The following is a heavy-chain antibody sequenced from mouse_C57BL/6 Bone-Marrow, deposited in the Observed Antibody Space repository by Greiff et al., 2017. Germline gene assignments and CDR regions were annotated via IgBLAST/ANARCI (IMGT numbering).Heavy chain of an antibody. V-gene: IGHV1-81*01. CDR1: GYTFTSYG. CDR3: ARLMVTTAWFAY. Sequence: VQLQQSGAELARPGASVKLSCKASGYTFTSYGISWVKQRTGQGLEWIGEIYPRSGNTYYNEKFKGKATLTADKSSSTAYMELRSLTSEDSAVYFCARLMVTTAWFAYWGQGTLVTVSA. CDR2: IYPRSGNT. J-gene: IGHJ3*01. D-gene: IGHD2-1*01.